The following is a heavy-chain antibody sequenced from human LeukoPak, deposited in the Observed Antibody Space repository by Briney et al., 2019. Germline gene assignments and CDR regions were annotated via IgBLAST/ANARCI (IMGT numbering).Heavy chain of an antibody. V-gene: IGHV3-30*02. Sequence: GGSLRLSCAASGFTFSNAWMSWVRQAPGKGLEWVAFIRYDGSNKYYADSVKGRFTISRDNSKNTLYLQMNSLRAEDTAVYYCAKDHLWFGVYYFDYWGQGTLVTVSS. J-gene: IGHJ4*02. CDR2: IRYDGSNK. D-gene: IGHD3-10*01. CDR3: AKDHLWFGVYYFDY. CDR1: GFTFSNAW.